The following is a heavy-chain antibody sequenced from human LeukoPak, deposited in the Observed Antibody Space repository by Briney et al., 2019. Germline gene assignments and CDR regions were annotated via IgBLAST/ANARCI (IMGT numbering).Heavy chain of an antibody. CDR3: ARVSYYSSSWYRPPDYYYMDV. CDR2: ISDGGSNK. J-gene: IGHJ6*03. V-gene: IGHV3-30*04. CDR1: GFTFSSYA. Sequence: PGRSPRLSCAASGFTFSSYAMHWVRQAPGKGLEWVAVISDGGSNKYYADSVKGRFTISRDNSKNTLYLQMNSLRAEDTAVYYCARVSYYSSSWYRPPDYYYMDVWGKGTTVTVSS. D-gene: IGHD6-13*01.